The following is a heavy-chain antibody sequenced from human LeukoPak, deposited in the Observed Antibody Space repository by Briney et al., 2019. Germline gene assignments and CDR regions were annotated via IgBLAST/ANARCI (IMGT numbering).Heavy chain of an antibody. Sequence: PSETLSLTCTVSGGSISSGGYYWTWIRQHPGKGLELIGYIYYRGSTYYNPSLKSRLTISADTSENQFSLNLSSVTAADTAVYYCARGHYFDSNPAFAYWGRGALVTVSS. J-gene: IGHJ4*02. CDR3: ARGHYFDSNPAFAY. CDR2: IYYRGST. V-gene: IGHV4-31*03. D-gene: IGHD3-22*01. CDR1: GGSISSGGYY.